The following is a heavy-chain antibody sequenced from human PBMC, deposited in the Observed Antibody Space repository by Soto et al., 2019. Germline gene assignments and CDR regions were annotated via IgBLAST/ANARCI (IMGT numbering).Heavy chain of an antibody. J-gene: IGHJ6*01. CDR2: ISSSTGYI. CDR1: GFNFGVYS. V-gene: IGHV3-21*06. Sequence: EVQLEESGGGLVKAGGSLRLSCSPSGFNFGVYSMNWVRQAPGKGLQWVASISSSTGYINYADSVKGRATISRDNAKNLLFLQFNSLRAEATAVYYCARGVVSSWVDAYYGLDVWGPGTTVTVSS. CDR3: ARGVVSSWVDAYYGLDV. D-gene: IGHD2-2*01.